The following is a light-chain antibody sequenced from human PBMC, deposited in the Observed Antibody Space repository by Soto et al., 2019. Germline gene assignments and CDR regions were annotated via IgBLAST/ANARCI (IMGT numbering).Light chain of an antibody. CDR3: QKYDSAPRT. CDR1: QNINNY. Sequence: DIQMTQSPSTLSASVGDRVTITCQASQNINNYLNWYQQKPGRAPKLLIYGASTLKSGVPSRFSGSGSGTDFTLTISSLQPEDVATYYCQKYDSAPRTFGQGTKVDIK. V-gene: IGKV1-27*01. J-gene: IGKJ1*01. CDR2: GAS.